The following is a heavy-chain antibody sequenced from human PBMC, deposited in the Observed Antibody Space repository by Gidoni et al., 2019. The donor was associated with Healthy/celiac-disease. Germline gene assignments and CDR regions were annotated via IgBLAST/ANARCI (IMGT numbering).Heavy chain of an antibody. CDR1: GGTFSSYA. D-gene: IGHD3-9*01. Sequence: QVQLVQSGAEVKKPGSSVKVSCKASGGTFSSYAISWVRQAPGQGLEWLGGILPIFGTANYAQKFQGRVTITADESTSTAYMELSSLRSEDTAVYYCARRGDILTGYKYYGMDVWGQGTTVTVSS. CDR2: ILPIFGTA. V-gene: IGHV1-69*19. CDR3: ARRGDILTGYKYYGMDV. J-gene: IGHJ6*02.